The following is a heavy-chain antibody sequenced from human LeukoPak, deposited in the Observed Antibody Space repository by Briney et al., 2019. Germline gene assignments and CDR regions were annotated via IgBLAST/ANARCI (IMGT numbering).Heavy chain of an antibody. CDR1: GGTFSSYA. Sequence: SVKVSCKASGGTFSSYAINWVRQAPGQGLEWMGGIIPIFGTANYAQKFQGRVTITTDESTSTAYMELSSLRSEDTAVYYCARASGSHDGYYYYYMDVWGKGTTVTVSS. CDR2: IIPIFGTA. V-gene: IGHV1-69*05. J-gene: IGHJ6*03. D-gene: IGHD1-26*01. CDR3: ARASGSHDGYYYYYMDV.